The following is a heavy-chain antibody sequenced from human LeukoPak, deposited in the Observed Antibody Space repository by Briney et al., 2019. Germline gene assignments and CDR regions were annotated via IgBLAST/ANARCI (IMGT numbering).Heavy chain of an antibody. Sequence: ASVKVSCKASGYTFTSYGISWVRQAPGQGLEGMGWISAYNGNTNYAQKLQGRVTMTTDTSTSTAYMELRSLRSDDTAVYYCARNSYYYYYMDVWGKGTTVTVSS. D-gene: IGHD4-23*01. CDR2: ISAYNGNT. CDR1: GYTFTSYG. J-gene: IGHJ6*03. CDR3: ARNSYYYYYMDV. V-gene: IGHV1-18*01.